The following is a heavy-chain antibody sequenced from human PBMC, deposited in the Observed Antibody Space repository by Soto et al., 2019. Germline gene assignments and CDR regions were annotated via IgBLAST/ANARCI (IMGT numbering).Heavy chain of an antibody. CDR2: IDWDDDK. CDR3: ARSISENWLLVRSWFDP. V-gene: IGHV2-70*01. J-gene: IGHJ5*02. D-gene: IGHD3-22*01. CDR1: GFSLSTSGMC. Sequence: SGPTLVNPTQTLTLTCTFSGFSLSTSGMCVSWIRQPPGKALEWLALIDWDDDKYYSTSLKTRLTISKDTSKNQVVLTMTNMDPVDTATYYCARSISENWLLVRSWFDPWGQGTLVTVSS.